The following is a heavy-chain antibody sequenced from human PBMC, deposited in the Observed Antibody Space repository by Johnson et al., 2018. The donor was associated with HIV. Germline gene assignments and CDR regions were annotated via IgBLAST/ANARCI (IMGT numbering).Heavy chain of an antibody. CDR1: GFTFDDYA. V-gene: IGHV3-20*04. CDR2: INWNGGTT. J-gene: IGHJ3*02. D-gene: IGHD3-22*01. CDR3: ARDVKYYDSSGYYSDAFDI. Sequence: VQLVESGGGLVQPGRSLRLSCAASGFTFDDYAMSWVRQAPGKGLEWVSGINWNGGTTGYADSEKGRFTISRDNAKKSLYLQVNSLRGEDTALYYCARDVKYYDSSGYYSDAFDIWGQGTLVTVSS.